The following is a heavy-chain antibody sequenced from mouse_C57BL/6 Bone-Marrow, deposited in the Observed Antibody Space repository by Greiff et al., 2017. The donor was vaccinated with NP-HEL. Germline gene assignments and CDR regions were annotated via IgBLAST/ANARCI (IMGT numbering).Heavy chain of an antibody. CDR1: GYAFTNYL. CDR3: ARRIHYYVSSYGYFDY. D-gene: IGHD1-1*01. J-gene: IGHJ2*01. CDR2: INTGSGGT. V-gene: IGHV1-54*01. Sequence: VQLQQSGAELVRPGTSVKVSCKASGYAFTNYLIEWVKQRPGQGLEWIGVINTGSGGTNYNEKFKGKATLTADKSSSTAYMQLSSLTSEDSAVYFCARRIHYYVSSYGYFDYWGQGTTLTVSS.